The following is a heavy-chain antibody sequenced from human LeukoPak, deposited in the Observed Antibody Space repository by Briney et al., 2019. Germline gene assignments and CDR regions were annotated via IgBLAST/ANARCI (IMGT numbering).Heavy chain of an antibody. CDR3: ARGYVGDY. CDR1: GGSVSSGSFY. V-gene: IGHV4-61*01. Sequence: SETLSLTCTVSGGSVSSGSFYWSWIRQPPGKGLEWIGYIYYSGSTAYNPSLKSRVTISIDTSKNQFSLELSSVTAADTAVYYCARGYVGDYWGQGTLVTVSS. CDR2: IYYSGST. J-gene: IGHJ4*02. D-gene: IGHD5-12*01.